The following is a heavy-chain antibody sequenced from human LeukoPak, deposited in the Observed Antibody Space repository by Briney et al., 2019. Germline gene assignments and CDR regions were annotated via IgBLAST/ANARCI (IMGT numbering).Heavy chain of an antibody. J-gene: IGHJ4*02. CDR2: IYHSGSI. Sequence: SETLSLTCTVSGYSISNGYYWGWIRQPPGKGLEWIGSIYHSGSIYYNPSLKSRVTISVDTSKNQLSLKLSSVTAADTAVYYCARGPPYGSRCDYCDYWGQGTLVTVSS. V-gene: IGHV4-38-2*02. CDR3: ARGPPYGSRCDYCDY. CDR1: GYSISNGYY. D-gene: IGHD3-10*01.